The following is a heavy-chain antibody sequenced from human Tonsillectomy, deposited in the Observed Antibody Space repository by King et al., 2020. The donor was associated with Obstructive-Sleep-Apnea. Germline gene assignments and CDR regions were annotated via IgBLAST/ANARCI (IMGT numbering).Heavy chain of an antibody. CDR1: GFTFSTYN. CDR2: ISSSSSTI. V-gene: IGHV3-48*04. CDR3: ARAGTYYYDSSGYYFWYFDL. Sequence: VQLVESGGGLVQPGGSLRLSCAASGFTFSTYNMNWVRQAPGRGLVWFSYISSSSSTIYYADSVKGRFTISRDNAKNSLYLQMNSLRAEDTAVYYCARAGTYYYDSSGYYFWYFDLWGRGTLVTVSS. J-gene: IGHJ2*01. D-gene: IGHD3-22*01.